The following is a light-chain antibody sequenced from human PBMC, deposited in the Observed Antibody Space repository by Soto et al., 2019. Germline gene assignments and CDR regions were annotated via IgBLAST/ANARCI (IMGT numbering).Light chain of an antibody. CDR3: QSYDSSLSGSV. CDR2: GNS. J-gene: IGLJ3*02. CDR1: SSNIGAGYD. Sequence: QSVLTQPPSVSGAPGQRVTISCTGSSSNIGAGYDVHWYQQPPGTAPKLLIYGNSNRPSGVPDRFSGSKSGTSASLAITGRQAEEEADDYCQSYDSSLSGSVFGGGTKLTVL. V-gene: IGLV1-40*01.